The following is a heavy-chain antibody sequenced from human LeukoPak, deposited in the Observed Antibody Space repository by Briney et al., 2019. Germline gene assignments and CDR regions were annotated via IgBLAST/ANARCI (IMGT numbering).Heavy chain of an antibody. Sequence: GGSLRLSCAASGFTFSSYSMNWVRQAPGKGLEWVSSISSSSSYIYYADSVKGGFTISRDNAKNSLYLQMNSLRAEDTAVYYCARDVGGYSYSDGVDYWGQGTLVTVSS. J-gene: IGHJ4*02. D-gene: IGHD5-18*01. CDR3: ARDVGGYSYSDGVDY. CDR1: GFTFSSYS. V-gene: IGHV3-21*01. CDR2: ISSSSSYI.